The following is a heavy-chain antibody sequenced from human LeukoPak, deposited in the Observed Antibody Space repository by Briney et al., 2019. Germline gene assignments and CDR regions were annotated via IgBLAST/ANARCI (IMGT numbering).Heavy chain of an antibody. V-gene: IGHV4-30-2*01. D-gene: IGHD3-10*01. CDR2: IYHSGST. CDR3: ASRHYYGSGSYSGPYCYMDV. Sequence: SQTLSLTRTVSGGSISSGGYYWSWIRQPPGKGLEWIGYIYHSGSTYYNPSLKSRVTISVDRSKNQFSLKLSSVTAADTAVYYCASRHYYGSGSYSGPYCYMDVWGKGTTVTVSS. CDR1: GGSISSGGYY. J-gene: IGHJ6*03.